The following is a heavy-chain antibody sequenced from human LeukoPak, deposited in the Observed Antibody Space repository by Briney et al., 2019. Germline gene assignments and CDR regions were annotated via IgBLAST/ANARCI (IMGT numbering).Heavy chain of an antibody. V-gene: IGHV4-59*01. CDR3: ARVSEGVLRFLEWLPDLYFDY. J-gene: IGHJ4*02. Sequence: SETLSLTCTVSGGSISSYYWSWIRQPPGKGLEWIGYIYYSGSTNYNPSLKSRVTISVDTSKNQFSLKLSSVTAADTAVYYCARVSEGVLRFLEWLPDLYFDYWGQGTLVTVSS. CDR1: GGSISSYY. CDR2: IYYSGST. D-gene: IGHD3-3*01.